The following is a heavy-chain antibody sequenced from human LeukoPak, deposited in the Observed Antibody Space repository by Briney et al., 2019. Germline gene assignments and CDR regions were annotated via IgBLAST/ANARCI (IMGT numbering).Heavy chain of an antibody. CDR2: IPYDGSDK. CDR3: AKGPTGTSPRAEY. Sequence: GRSLRLSCAASGFTFGSFGMHWVRQAPGRGLEWVSIIPYDGSDKYYADSVKGRFTISRDNSKSTLYLQMNSLKPEDTALYYCAKGPTGTSPRAEYWGQGTLVSVSS. V-gene: IGHV3-30*18. J-gene: IGHJ4*02. D-gene: IGHD1-1*01. CDR1: GFTFGSFG.